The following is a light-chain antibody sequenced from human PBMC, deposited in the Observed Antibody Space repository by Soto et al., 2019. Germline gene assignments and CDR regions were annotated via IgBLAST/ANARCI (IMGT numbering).Light chain of an antibody. J-gene: IGKJ4*01. Sequence: AIQLTQSPSSLSASVGDRVTITCRATKGYRSDLGWYQQKPGKATKLLIYAASNLQSGVPSRFRGSRSGTEFTLTINSLQSEDFAVYYCQPYNNWPLTFGGGTKVDIK. CDR3: QPYNNWPLT. V-gene: IGKV1-6*01. CDR1: KGYRSD. CDR2: AAS.